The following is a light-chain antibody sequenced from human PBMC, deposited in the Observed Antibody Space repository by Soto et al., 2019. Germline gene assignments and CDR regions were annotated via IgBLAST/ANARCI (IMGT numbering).Light chain of an antibody. J-gene: IGLJ3*02. CDR3: SSFERSGTRV. Sequence: QSVLTQPASVSGSPGQSIAISCTGTNSDVGGYNYVSWYQQFPGKAPQLLIYEVSVRPSGISNRFSGSKSGNTASLTISGLQAEDEAVYYCSSFERSGTRVIGGGTQLTVL. CDR2: EVS. CDR1: NSDVGGYNY. V-gene: IGLV2-14*01.